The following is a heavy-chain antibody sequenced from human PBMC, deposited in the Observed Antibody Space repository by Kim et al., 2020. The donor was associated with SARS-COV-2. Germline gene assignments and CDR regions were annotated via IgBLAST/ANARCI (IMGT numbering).Heavy chain of an antibody. J-gene: IGHJ4*02. CDR1: GYSFTSYW. V-gene: IGHV5-51*01. Sequence: GESLKISCKGSGYSFTSYWIGWVRQIPGKGLEWMGIIYPGDSDTRYSPSFQGQVTISADKSISTAYLQWSSLKASDTAMYYCARRGLRISSWGDFDYWGQGTLVTVSS. CDR3: ARRGLRISSWGDFDY. CDR2: IYPGDSDT. D-gene: IGHD6-6*01.